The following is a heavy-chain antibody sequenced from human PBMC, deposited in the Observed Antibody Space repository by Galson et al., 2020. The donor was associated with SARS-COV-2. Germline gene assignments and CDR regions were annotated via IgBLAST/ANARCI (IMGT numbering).Heavy chain of an antibody. CDR1: GFTFSSYA. J-gene: IGHJ4*02. V-gene: IGHV3-30*04. Sequence: GESLKISCAASGFTFSSYAMHWVRQAPGKGLEWVAVISYDGSNKYYADSVKGRFTISRDNSKNTLYLQMNSLRAEDTAVYYCASTRDRSSSAYWGQGTLVTVSP. CDR3: ASTRDRSSSAY. D-gene: IGHD6-6*01. CDR2: ISYDGSNK.